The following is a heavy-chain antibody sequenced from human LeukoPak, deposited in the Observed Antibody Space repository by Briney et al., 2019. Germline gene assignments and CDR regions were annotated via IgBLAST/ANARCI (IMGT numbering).Heavy chain of an antibody. CDR1: GFTFSSYA. D-gene: IGHD5-18*01. Sequence: GGSLRLSCAASGFTFSSYAMSWVRQAPGKELEWVSAITASGGNTYYADSVKGRFTISRDNSKNTLYLQVNSLRAEDTAVYYCAKGNGYSYGRYYFDYWGQGTLVTVSS. V-gene: IGHV3-23*01. J-gene: IGHJ4*02. CDR3: AKGNGYSYGRYYFDY. CDR2: ITASGGNT.